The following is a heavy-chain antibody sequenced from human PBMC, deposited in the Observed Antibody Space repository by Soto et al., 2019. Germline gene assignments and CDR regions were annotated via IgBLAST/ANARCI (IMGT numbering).Heavy chain of an antibody. D-gene: IGHD2-2*01. Sequence: QVQLVQSGAEVKKPGASVKVSCKTSGYTFTSYDITWLRQAPGQGLEWMGRIRTYSGNTNYAQKFQGRVTMPTDTSASTVYMELRSLGSDDTAVYYCARVACSTNSCYWFDPWGQGTLVTVSS. J-gene: IGHJ5*02. CDR1: GYTFTSYD. CDR2: IRTYSGNT. V-gene: IGHV1-18*01. CDR3: ARVACSTNSCYWFDP.